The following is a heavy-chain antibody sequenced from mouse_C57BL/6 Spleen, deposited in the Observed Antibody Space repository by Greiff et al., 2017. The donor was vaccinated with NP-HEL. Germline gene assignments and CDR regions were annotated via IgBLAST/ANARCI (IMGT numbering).Heavy chain of an antibody. CDR3: ASTTREAMDY. CDR2: ISYDGSN. V-gene: IGHV3-6*01. D-gene: IGHD1-1*01. CDR1: GYSITSCYY. J-gene: IGHJ4*01. Sequence: EVQLVESGPGLVKPSQSLSLTCSVTGYSITSCYYWNWSRQFPGNKLEWMGYISYDGSNNYKPSLKNRITITRDTSKNQFFLKLNSVTTEDTATYYCASTTREAMDYWGQGTSVTVSS.